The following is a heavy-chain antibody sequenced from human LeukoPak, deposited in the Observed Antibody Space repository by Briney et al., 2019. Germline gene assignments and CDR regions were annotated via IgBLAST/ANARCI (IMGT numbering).Heavy chain of an antibody. D-gene: IGHD3-22*01. J-gene: IGHJ4*02. CDR3: ASLDSSGYFYFRY. CDR2: ISYSGST. CDR1: GGAMSSGYYY. V-gene: IGHV4-30-4*01. Sequence: ASQTLSPTCTVSGGAMSSGYYYWSWIRQPPGKGLEWIGYISYSGSTYYNPSLKSRVTISVATSKNQFSLKLSSVTAADTAVYLCASLDSSGYFYFRYWGQGTQVTVSS.